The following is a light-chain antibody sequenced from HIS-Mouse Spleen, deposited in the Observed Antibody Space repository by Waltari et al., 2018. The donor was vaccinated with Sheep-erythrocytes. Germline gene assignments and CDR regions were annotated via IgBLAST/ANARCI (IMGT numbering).Light chain of an antibody. J-gene: IGLJ3*02. CDR1: SSDVGSYIL. CDR3: CSYAGSSTPWV. CDR2: EGS. V-gene: IGLV2-23*01. Sequence: QSALTKPASVSGSPGQSITISCTGTSSDVGSYILVSCYQQHPGKAPKLMIYEGSKRPSGVSNRFSGSKSGNTASLTISGLQAEDEADYYCCSYAGSSTPWVFGGGTKLTVL.